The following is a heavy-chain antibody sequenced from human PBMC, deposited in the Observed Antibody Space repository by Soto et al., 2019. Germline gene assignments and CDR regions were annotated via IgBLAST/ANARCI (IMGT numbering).Heavy chain of an antibody. CDR3: AKSAPMDAGDKYYYDF. CDR1: GGTFSTFG. V-gene: IGHV1-69*13. J-gene: IGHJ4*02. Sequence: SVKVSCKASGGTFSTFGISWVRQAPGQGLEWMGGIIPFFGTARYSQKFEDRITITADESTNTVYMDLRSLTSEDTAIYYCAKSAPMDAGDKYYYDFWGQGALVTSPQ. CDR2: IIPFFGTA. D-gene: IGHD4-17*01.